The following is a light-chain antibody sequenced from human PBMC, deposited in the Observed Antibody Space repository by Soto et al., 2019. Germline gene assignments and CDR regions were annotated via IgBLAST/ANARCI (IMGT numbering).Light chain of an antibody. CDR1: QGIDTS. V-gene: IGKV1-9*01. Sequence: ILLTQSPSSLSASVGDRVTITCRASQGIDTSLAWYQQKPGKAPKLLIYAASNLESGVPSRFSGSGSGTEFTLTISSLQPDDFATYYCQQYNSYSTFGQGTKLEIK. CDR2: AAS. CDR3: QQYNSYST. J-gene: IGKJ2*01.